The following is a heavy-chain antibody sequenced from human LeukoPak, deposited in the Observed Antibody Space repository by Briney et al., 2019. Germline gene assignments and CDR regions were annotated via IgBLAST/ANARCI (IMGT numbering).Heavy chain of an antibody. D-gene: IGHD2-15*01. CDR3: ARVTSSYWGYYYHYMDV. Sequence: GASVKVSCEASGGTFSSYGISWVRQAPGQGLEWMGGIIPIFGTVNYAQKFQGRVTITADESTTTAYMEVSSLRSEDTAVYYCARVTSSYWGYYYHYMDVWGTGTTVTVSS. CDR1: GGTFSSYG. CDR2: IIPIFGTV. J-gene: IGHJ6*03. V-gene: IGHV1-69*13.